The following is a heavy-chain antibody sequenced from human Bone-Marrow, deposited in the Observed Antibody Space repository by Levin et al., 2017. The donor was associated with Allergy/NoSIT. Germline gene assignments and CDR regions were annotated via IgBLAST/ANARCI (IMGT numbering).Heavy chain of an antibody. CDR3: ARDAPVGNYLTTAVRLGY. CDR1: GGTFSSYA. Sequence: SVKVSCKASGGTFSSYAISWVRQAPGQGLEWMGGIIPIFGTANYAQKFQGRVTITADKSTSTAYMELSSLRSEDTAVYYCARDAPVGNYLTTAVRLGYWGQGTLVTVSS. CDR2: IIPIFGTA. D-gene: IGHD4-23*01. J-gene: IGHJ4*02. V-gene: IGHV1-69*06.